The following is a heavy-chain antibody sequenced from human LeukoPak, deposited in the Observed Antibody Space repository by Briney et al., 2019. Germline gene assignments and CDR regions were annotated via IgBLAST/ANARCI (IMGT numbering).Heavy chain of an antibody. V-gene: IGHV3-7*01. Sequence: GGSLRLSCAASGFTFSRYWMTWVRQAPGKGLEWVANIKEDGSEKNYVDSVKGRFTISRDNAKNSLYLQMNSLRAEDTAVYYCARFARSPDCWGQGTMVTVSS. J-gene: IGHJ4*02. CDR2: IKEDGSEK. CDR3: ARFARSPDC. D-gene: IGHD3-10*01. CDR1: GFTFSRYW.